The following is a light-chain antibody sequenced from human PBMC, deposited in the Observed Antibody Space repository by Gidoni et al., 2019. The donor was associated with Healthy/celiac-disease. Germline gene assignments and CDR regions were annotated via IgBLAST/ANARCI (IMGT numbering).Light chain of an antibody. V-gene: IGLV1-40*01. Sequence: QSVLTQPHSVSGAPGQRVTISCTGSSSNIGAGYDVHWYQQLPGTAPKLLIDGNSNRPSGVPDRFSGSKSGTSASLAITGLQAEDEADYYCQSYDSSLSGSDYVFGTGTKVTVL. J-gene: IGLJ1*01. CDR1: SSNIGAGYD. CDR3: QSYDSSLSGSDYV. CDR2: GNS.